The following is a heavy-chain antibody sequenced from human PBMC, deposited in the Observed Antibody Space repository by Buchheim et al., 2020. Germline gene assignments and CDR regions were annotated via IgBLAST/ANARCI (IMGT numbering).Heavy chain of an antibody. D-gene: IGHD3-22*01. CDR3: ARHNAIVLDESTYQYLGMDV. CDR2: VYPGNSDT. CDR1: GYNFSNYW. Sequence: EVQLVQSGAEVKKPGESLKISCKGSGYNFSNYWIGWVRQMPGKGLEWMGIVYPGNSDTKYSPSFQGQVTISADKSITTAYPQWSSLKASDTAMYYCARHNAIVLDESTYQYLGMDVWGQGT. V-gene: IGHV5-51*01. J-gene: IGHJ6*02.